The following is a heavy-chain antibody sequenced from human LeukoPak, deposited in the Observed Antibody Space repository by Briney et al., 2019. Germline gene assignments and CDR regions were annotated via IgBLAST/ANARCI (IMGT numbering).Heavy chain of an antibody. CDR3: ARGLGDAASDAFDI. CDR1: GGSFSGYY. V-gene: IGHV4-34*01. CDR2: INHSGST. Sequence: PSETLSLTCAVYGGSFSGYYWSWIRQPPGKGLEWIGEINHSGSTNYNPSLKSRVTISVDTSKNQFSLKLSSVTAADTAVYYCARGLGDAASDAFDIWGQGTMVTVSS. D-gene: IGHD3-16*01. J-gene: IGHJ3*02.